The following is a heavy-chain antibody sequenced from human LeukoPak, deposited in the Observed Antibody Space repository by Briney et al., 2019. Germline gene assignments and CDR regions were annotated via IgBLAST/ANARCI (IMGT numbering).Heavy chain of an antibody. V-gene: IGHV3-74*01. CDR2: INSDGSST. CDR1: GFTFSSYW. Sequence: GGSLRLSCSASGFTFSSYWMHWVRQAPGKRLVWVSRINSDGSSTSYADSVKGRFTISRDNAKNTLYLQMSSLRAEDTAVYYCARGGAAMAYYWGQGTLVTVSS. D-gene: IGHD5-18*01. J-gene: IGHJ4*02. CDR3: ARGGAAMAYY.